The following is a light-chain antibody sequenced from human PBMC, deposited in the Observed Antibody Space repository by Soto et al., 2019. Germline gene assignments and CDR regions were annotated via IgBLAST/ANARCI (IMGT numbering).Light chain of an antibody. J-gene: IGKJ1*01. CDR2: GAS. CDR3: QHYVNSPPGT. V-gene: IGKV3-20*01. CDR1: QSVISSY. Sequence: EIVLTQSPGTLSLSPGERATLSCRASQSVISSYLTWYQQKPGQAPRLLIYGASTRATGIPDRFSGSGSGKDFALTISRLEPEDFVVYYCQHYVNSPPGTFGQGTKV.